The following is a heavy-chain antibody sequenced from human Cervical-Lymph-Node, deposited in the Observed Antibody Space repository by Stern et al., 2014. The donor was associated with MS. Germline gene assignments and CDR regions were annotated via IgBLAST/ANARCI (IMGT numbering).Heavy chain of an antibody. D-gene: IGHD6-13*01. CDR1: GYSFTDYY. J-gene: IGHJ4*02. Sequence: QDQLVQSGAEVKKPGASVKVSCKASGYSFTDYYVHWVRQAPGQGLEWMGLINPTGLTTKYAQKFQGRVSISRDTSTRTVYMELSSLRSDDTAYFYCAESGMAAAEFGKWGQGTLVIVSS. CDR2: INPTGLTT. V-gene: IGHV1-46*01. CDR3: AESGMAAAEFGK.